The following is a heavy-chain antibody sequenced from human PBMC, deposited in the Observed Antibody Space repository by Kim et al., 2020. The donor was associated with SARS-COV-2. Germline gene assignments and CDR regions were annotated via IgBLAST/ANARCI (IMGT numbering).Heavy chain of an antibody. Sequence: SQTLSLTCAISGDSVSSNSAAWNWIRQSPSRGLEWLGRTYYRSKWYNDYAVSVKSRITINPDTSKNQFSLQLNSVTPEDTAVYYCAGVAAAGPRTDWYFDLWGRGTLVTVSS. D-gene: IGHD6-13*01. V-gene: IGHV6-1*01. CDR1: GDSVSSNSAA. CDR2: TYYRSKWYN. J-gene: IGHJ2*01. CDR3: AGVAAAGPRTDWYFDL.